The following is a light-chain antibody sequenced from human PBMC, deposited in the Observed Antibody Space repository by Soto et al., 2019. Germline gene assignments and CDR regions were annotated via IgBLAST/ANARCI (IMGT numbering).Light chain of an antibody. CDR1: TGAVTSGYY. Sequence: QAVVTQEPSLTVSPGGTVTLTCASSTGAVTSGYYPNWFQQKPGQAPRALIYTRSNKHSWTPARFSGSLLGGKAALTLSGVQPEDEAEYYCLLYYGDIMVFGGGTKLTVL. V-gene: IGLV7-43*01. CDR2: TRS. CDR3: LLYYGDIMV. J-gene: IGLJ2*01.